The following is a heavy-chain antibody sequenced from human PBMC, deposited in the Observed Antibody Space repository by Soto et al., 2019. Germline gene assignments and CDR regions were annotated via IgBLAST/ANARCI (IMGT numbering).Heavy chain of an antibody. CDR2: ISSTGSTI. Sequence: QVQLVESGGGLVKPGGSLRIPCAASGFIFSDYYMSWIRQAPGKGLEWFSYISSTGSTIYNADSVKGRFTISRDNAKSSLYLQMNSLRAEDTAVYYCARDATSGWKASYSGMDVWGRGTTVTVSS. J-gene: IGHJ6*02. D-gene: IGHD6-19*01. CDR1: GFIFSDYY. V-gene: IGHV3-11*01. CDR3: ARDATSGWKASYSGMDV.